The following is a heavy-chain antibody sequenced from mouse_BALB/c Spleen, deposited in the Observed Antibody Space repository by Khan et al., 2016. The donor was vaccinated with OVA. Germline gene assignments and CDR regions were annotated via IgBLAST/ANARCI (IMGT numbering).Heavy chain of an antibody. J-gene: IGHJ4*01. CDR2: ISSGGTYT. CDR3: ARHLVGVMDY. CDR1: GFTFSTYG. D-gene: IGHD1-1*02. V-gene: IGHV5-6*01. Sequence: EVELVESGGDLVKPGGSLKLSCTASGFTFSTYGMSWVRQTPDKRLEWVATISSGGTYTYYPDSVMGRFTISRDNAKNTLYLQMSSLRSEDTAMYYCARHLVGVMDYWGQGTSVTVSS.